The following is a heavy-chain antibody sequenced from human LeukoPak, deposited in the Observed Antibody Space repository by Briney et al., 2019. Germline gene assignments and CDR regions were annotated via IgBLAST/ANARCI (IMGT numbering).Heavy chain of an antibody. V-gene: IGHV3-23*01. CDR3: AKDRAMVPGVIHDY. D-gene: IGHD3-10*01. CDR1: GFTFSSYA. CDR2: ISGSGGST. Sequence: GGSLRLSCAASGFTFSSYAMSWVRQAPGKGLEWVSAISGSGGSTYYADSVKGRFTISRDNSKNTLYLQMNSLRAEDTTLYYCAKDRAMVPGVIHDYWGQGTLVTVSS. J-gene: IGHJ4*02.